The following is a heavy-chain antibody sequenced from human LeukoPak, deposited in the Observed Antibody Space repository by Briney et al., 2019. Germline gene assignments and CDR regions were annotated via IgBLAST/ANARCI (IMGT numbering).Heavy chain of an antibody. CDR1: GGSISSYY. CDR3: ARVNSGSYQGPNFDY. Sequence: SETLSLTCTVSGGSISSYYWSWIRQPPGKGLEWIGYIYYSGSTNYNPSLKSRVTISVDTSKNQFSLKLSSVTAADTAVYYCARVNSGSYQGPNFDYWGQGTLVAVSS. CDR2: IYYSGST. J-gene: IGHJ4*02. D-gene: IGHD1-26*01. V-gene: IGHV4-59*01.